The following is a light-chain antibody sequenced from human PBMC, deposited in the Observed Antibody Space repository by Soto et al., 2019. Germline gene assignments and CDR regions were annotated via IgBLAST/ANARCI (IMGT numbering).Light chain of an antibody. V-gene: IGLV2-11*01. J-gene: IGLJ1*01. CDR2: DVT. CDR1: SSDVGGYNY. Sequence: QSALTQPPSVSGSPGQSVTFSCTGTSSDVGGYNYVSWYQQHSGKAPKLILYDVTERPSGVPDRFSGSKSGNTASLTISGLQAEDEADYHCCSYAGSYFFVFGTGTKVTVL. CDR3: CSYAGSYFFV.